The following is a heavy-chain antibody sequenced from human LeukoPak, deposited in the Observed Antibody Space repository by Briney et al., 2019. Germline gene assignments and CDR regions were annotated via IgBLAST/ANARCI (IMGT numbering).Heavy chain of an antibody. CDR2: IYYSGST. CDR3: ASTLAVAGSDY. V-gene: IGHV4-59*01. Sequence: SETLSLTCTVSGGSISSYYWSWIRQPPGKGLEWIGYIYYSGSTNYNPSLKSRVTISVDTSKNQFSLKLSSVTAADTAVYYCASTLAVAGSDYWGQGTLVTVSS. J-gene: IGHJ4*02. D-gene: IGHD6-19*01. CDR1: GGSISSYY.